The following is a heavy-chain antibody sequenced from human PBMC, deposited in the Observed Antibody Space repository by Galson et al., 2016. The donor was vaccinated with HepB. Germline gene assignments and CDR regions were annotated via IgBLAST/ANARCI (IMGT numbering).Heavy chain of an antibody. V-gene: IGHV3-53*01. J-gene: IGHJ4*02. CDR2: IYSGGST. Sequence: RLSXAASXXXVSNNXXRWVRXAPGKGLEXXXLIYSGGSTYYADSVKGXFTIPXXNAXDSLYLTXNGLXAEDTXVYYCAXXLTALXFWGKGTVXTVSS. CDR1: XXXVSNNX. CDR3: AXXLTALXF.